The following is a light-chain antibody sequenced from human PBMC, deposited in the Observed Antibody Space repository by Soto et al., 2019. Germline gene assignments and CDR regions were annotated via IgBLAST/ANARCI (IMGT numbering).Light chain of an antibody. J-gene: IGKJ4*01. CDR2: GAS. CDR1: QSVSSN. V-gene: IGKV3-15*01. CDR3: QQYNNWPLT. Sequence: ERVMTQSPATLSVSPGERATLSCRASQSVSSNLAWYQQKPGQAPRLLIYGASTRATSIPARFSCSGSGTEFTLTISSLQSEDFAVCYCQQYNNWPLTFGGGTKVEIK.